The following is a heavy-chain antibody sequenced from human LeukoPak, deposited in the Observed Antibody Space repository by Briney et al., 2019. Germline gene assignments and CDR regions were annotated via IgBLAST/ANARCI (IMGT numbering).Heavy chain of an antibody. J-gene: IGHJ4*02. Sequence: GGSLRLSCAASGFTFRKAWITWVRQAPGKGLEWVGRIRSKTDGGTTDYAAPVKGRFTISRDDLKNTLYLQMNSLKTEDTAVYYSISDRKYYDSIGYYYEVYWGQGTLVTVSS. CDR2: IRSKTDGGTT. CDR3: ISDRKYYDSIGYYYEVY. V-gene: IGHV3-15*01. D-gene: IGHD3-22*01. CDR1: GFTFRKAW.